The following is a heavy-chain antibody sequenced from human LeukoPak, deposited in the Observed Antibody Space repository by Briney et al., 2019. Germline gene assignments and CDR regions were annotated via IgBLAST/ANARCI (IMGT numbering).Heavy chain of an antibody. V-gene: IGHV4-59*01. CDR3: ARDQSIAAAGHFDY. D-gene: IGHD6-13*01. J-gene: IGHJ4*02. Sequence: PSETLSLTCSVSGGSISSYYWSWIRQPPGKGLEWIGYIYYSGSTNYNPSLKSRVTISVDTSKNQFSLKLSSVTAADTAVYYCARDQSIAAAGHFDYWGQGTLVTVSS. CDR1: GGSISSYY. CDR2: IYYSGST.